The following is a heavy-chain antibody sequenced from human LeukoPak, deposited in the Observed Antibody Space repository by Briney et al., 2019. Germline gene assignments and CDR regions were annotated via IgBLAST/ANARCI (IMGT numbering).Heavy chain of an antibody. Sequence: PGGSLRLSCTASGFTVSHNYMHWVRQAPGKGLEWVSVIHSGGSSYHADSVKGRFTISRDNSKNTVFLQLNSLRAEDTAVYYCARGPPAGTFIAFGGRGPLVTASS. CDR3: ARGPPAGTFIAF. V-gene: IGHV3-53*01. J-gene: IGHJ4*02. CDR2: IHSGGSS. CDR1: GFTVSHNY. D-gene: IGHD1-14*01.